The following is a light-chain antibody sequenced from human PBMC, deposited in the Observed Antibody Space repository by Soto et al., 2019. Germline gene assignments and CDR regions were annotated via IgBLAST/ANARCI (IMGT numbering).Light chain of an antibody. CDR3: SSYTSSSTLYV. J-gene: IGLJ1*01. V-gene: IGLV1-40*01. Sequence: QSVLTQPPSVSGAPGQRVTISCTGSVSNIGAGYEVHWYQQLPGTAPKLRISGHNNRPSGVPDRFFGSKSGNTASLTISGLQAEDEADYYCSSYTSSSTLYVFGTGTQLTVL. CDR2: GHN. CDR1: VSNIGAGYE.